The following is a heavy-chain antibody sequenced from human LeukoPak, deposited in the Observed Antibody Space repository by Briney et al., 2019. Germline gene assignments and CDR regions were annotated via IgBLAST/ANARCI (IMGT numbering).Heavy chain of an antibody. J-gene: IGHJ4*02. CDR3: ARDRSLDY. Sequence: GGSLRLSCAASGFTFSSYAIHWVRQAPGKGLEWVAVISYDGSNKYYADSVKGRFTISRDNSKNTLYLQMNSLRAEDTAVYYCARDRSLDYWGQGTPVTVSS. CDR2: ISYDGSNK. V-gene: IGHV3-30*04. D-gene: IGHD2-15*01. CDR1: GFTFSSYA.